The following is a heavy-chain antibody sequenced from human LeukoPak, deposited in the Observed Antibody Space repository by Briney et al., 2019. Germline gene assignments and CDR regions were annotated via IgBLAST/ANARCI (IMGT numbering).Heavy chain of an antibody. V-gene: IGHV4-39*07. CDR2: IYYSGST. Sequence: PSETLSLTCTVSGGSISSYYWGWIRQPPGKGLEWIGSIYYSGSTYYNPSLKSRVTISVDTSKNQFSLKLSSVTAADTAVYYCARALGYCSSTSCYYAFDIWAKGQWSPSLQ. D-gene: IGHD2-2*01. J-gene: IGHJ3*02. CDR1: GGSISSYY. CDR3: ARALGYCSSTSCYYAFDI.